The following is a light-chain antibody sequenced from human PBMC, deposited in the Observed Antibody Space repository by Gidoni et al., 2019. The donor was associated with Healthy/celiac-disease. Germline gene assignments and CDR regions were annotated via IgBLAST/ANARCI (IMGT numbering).Light chain of an antibody. CDR1: SSDAGGYNY. V-gene: IGLV2-14*01. J-gene: IGLJ1*01. Sequence: QSALTQPASVSGSPGQSLTISCNGTSSDAGGYNYVSWYQQHPGKAPNLMIDEVSNRPAGVSNRFSGSKSGNTASLTISGLQAEDEADYYGSSYTSSSTLYVFGPGTKVTVL. CDR3: SSYTSSSTLYV. CDR2: EVS.